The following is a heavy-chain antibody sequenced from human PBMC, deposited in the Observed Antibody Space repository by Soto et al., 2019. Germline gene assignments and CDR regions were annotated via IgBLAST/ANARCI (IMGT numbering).Heavy chain of an antibody. Sequence: PGGSLRLSCAASGFTFSSDAMHWVRQAPGKGLEWVAVISYDGSNKYYADSVKGRFTISRDNSKNTLYLQMNSLRAEDTAVYYCARDARVFGDAWGQGTLVTVSS. CDR1: GFTFSSDA. CDR2: ISYDGSNK. V-gene: IGHV3-30-3*01. CDR3: ARDARVFGDA. J-gene: IGHJ5*02. D-gene: IGHD3-16*01.